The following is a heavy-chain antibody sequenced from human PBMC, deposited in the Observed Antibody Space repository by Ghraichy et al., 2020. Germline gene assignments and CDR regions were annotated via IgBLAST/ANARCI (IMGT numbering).Heavy chain of an antibody. CDR1: GGSISSYY. J-gene: IGHJ6*03. V-gene: IGHV4-59*01. Sequence: SETLSLTCTVSGGSISSYYWSWIRQPPGKGLEWIGYIYYSGSTNYNPSLKSRVTISVDTSKNQFSLKLSSVTAADTAVYYCARGSTPVITIFGVVKDYYYMDVWGKGTTVTVSS. CDR3: ARGSTPVITIFGVVKDYYYMDV. D-gene: IGHD3-3*01. CDR2: IYYSGST.